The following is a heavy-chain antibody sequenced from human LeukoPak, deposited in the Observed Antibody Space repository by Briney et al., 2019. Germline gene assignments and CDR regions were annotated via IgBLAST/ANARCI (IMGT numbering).Heavy chain of an antibody. Sequence: KPSETLSLTCTVSGGSISSYYWSWIRQPPGKGLEWIGYIYYSGSTDSNPSLKSRVTISVDMSKNQISLKLSSVTAADTAVYYCARTYCRGGSCHFDYWGQGTLVTVSS. CDR2: IYYSGST. CDR3: ARTYCRGGSCHFDY. J-gene: IGHJ4*02. V-gene: IGHV4-59*08. D-gene: IGHD2-15*01. CDR1: GGSISSYY.